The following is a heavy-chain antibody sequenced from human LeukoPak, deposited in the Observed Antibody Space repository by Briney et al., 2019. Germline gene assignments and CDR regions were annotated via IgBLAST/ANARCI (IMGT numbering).Heavy chain of an antibody. Sequence: GGSLRLSCAGSGFTLSSYWMHWVRQAPGKGLVWVSRFYSDGSRTNYADSVKGRFTISRDNSKNTLYLQMNSLRAEDTAVYYCARGGKSRYCSGGSCYNYYYYMDVWGKGTTVTVSS. J-gene: IGHJ6*03. D-gene: IGHD2-15*01. CDR1: GFTLSSYW. V-gene: IGHV3-74*01. CDR3: ARGGKSRYCSGGSCYNYYYYMDV. CDR2: FYSDGSRT.